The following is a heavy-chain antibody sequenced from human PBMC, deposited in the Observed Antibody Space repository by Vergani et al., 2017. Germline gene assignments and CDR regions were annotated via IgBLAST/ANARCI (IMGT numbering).Heavy chain of an antibody. J-gene: IGHJ4*02. V-gene: IGHV3-21*01. CDR1: GFTFSSYS. CDR3: ARSVAVAGGVADY. CDR2: ISSSSSYI. Sequence: EVQLVESGGGLVKPGGSLRLSCAASGFTFSSYSMNWVRQAPGKGLEWVSSISSSSSYIYYAESVKGRFTISRDNAKNSLYLQMNSLRAEDTAVYYCARSVAVAGGVADYWGQGTLVTVSS. D-gene: IGHD6-19*01.